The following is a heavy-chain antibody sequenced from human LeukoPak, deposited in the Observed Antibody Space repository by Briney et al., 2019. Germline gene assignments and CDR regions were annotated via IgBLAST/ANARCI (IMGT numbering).Heavy chain of an antibody. CDR2: IYPGDSDT. V-gene: IGHV5-51*01. D-gene: IGHD4-17*01. CDR1: GYSFTSYW. J-gene: IGHJ3*02. CDR3: ARHEDYGDYSGAFDI. Sequence: GESLKISCKGSGYSFTSYWIGWVRQMPGKGLEWMGIIYPGDSDTRYSPSLQGQVTISADKSISTAYLQWSSLKASDTAMYYCARHEDYGDYSGAFDIWGQGTMVTVSS.